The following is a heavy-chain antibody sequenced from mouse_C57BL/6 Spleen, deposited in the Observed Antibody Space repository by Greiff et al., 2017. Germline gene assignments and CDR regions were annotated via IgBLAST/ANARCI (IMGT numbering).Heavy chain of an antibody. J-gene: IGHJ2*01. CDR2: IDPSDSYT. V-gene: IGHV1-69*01. CDR3: ARLGIPYYFDY. CDR1: GYTFTSYW. D-gene: IGHD2-14*01. Sequence: VQLKQPGAELVMPGASVKLSCKASGYTFTSYWMHWVKQRPGQGLEWIGEIDPSDSYTNYNQKFKGKSTLTVDKSSSTAYMQLSSLTSEDSAVYYCARLGIPYYFDYWGQGTTLTVSS.